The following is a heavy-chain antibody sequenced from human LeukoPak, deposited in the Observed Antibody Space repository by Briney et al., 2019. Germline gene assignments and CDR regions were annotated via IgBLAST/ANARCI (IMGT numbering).Heavy chain of an antibody. Sequence: GGSLRLSCAASGFTFSSFAMSWVRQAPGKGLEWVSALSGSGGSTYYADSVKGRFTISRDNSKNTLYLQMNSLRAEDTAVYYCAKQSFSGWYYSDYWGQGTLVTVSS. CDR1: GFTFSSFA. D-gene: IGHD6-19*01. V-gene: IGHV3-23*01. CDR3: AKQSFSGWYYSDY. CDR2: LSGSGGST. J-gene: IGHJ4*02.